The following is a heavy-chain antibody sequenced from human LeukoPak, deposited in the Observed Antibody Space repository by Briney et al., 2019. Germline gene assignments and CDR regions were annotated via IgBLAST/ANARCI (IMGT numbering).Heavy chain of an antibody. Sequence: SETLSLTCAVYGGSFSGYYWSWIRQPPGKGLEWIGEINHSGSTNYNPYLKSRVTISVDTSKNQFSLKLSSVTAADTAVYYCARGILWFRELLYRGPYYYYMDVWGKGTTVTVSS. CDR2: INHSGST. CDR3: ARGILWFRELLYRGPYYYYMDV. V-gene: IGHV4-34*01. CDR1: GGSFSGYY. D-gene: IGHD3-10*01. J-gene: IGHJ6*03.